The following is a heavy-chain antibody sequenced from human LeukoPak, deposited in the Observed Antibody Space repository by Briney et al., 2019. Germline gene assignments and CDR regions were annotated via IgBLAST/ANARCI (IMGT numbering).Heavy chain of an antibody. CDR3: ARIRDYYDSSGYYRPGNFDY. CDR2: INPRVGST. J-gene: IGHJ4*02. CDR1: GYTFTSYD. Sequence: ASVKVSCKASGYTFTSYDINWVRQATGQGLEWMGIINPRVGSTRYAQKFQGRVTMTRDTSISTAYMELSRLRSDDTAVYYCARIRDYYDSSGYYRPGNFDYWGQGTLVTVSS. V-gene: IGHV1-2*02. D-gene: IGHD3-22*01.